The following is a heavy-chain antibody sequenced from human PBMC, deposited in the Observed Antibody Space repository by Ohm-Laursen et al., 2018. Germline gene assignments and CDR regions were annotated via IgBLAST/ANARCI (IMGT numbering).Heavy chain of an antibody. D-gene: IGHD5-24*01. CDR1: GYSISSGYY. Sequence: SETLSLTCAVSGYSISSGYYWGWIRQPPGKGLEWIGSIYHSGSTYYNPSLKSRVTISVDTSKNQFSLKLSSVTAADTAVYYCARGDGGGPGPRNYGMDVWGQGTTVTVSS. CDR2: IYHSGST. V-gene: IGHV4-38-2*01. CDR3: ARGDGGGPGPRNYGMDV. J-gene: IGHJ6*02.